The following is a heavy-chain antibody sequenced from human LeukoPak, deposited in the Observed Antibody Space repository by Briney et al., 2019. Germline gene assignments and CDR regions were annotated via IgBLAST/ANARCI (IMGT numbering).Heavy chain of an antibody. CDR1: GFTFSSYG. V-gene: IGHV3-23*01. CDR3: AKRYCSGGNCCPDY. D-gene: IGHD2-15*01. Sequence: PGRSLRLSCAASGFTFSSYGMHWVRQAPGKGLEWVSAISGSGGATYHADSVKGRFTISRDNSKNTLYLQMNSLRVEDTAVYYCAKRYCSGGNCCPDYWGQGTLVTVSS. CDR2: ISGSGGAT. J-gene: IGHJ4*02.